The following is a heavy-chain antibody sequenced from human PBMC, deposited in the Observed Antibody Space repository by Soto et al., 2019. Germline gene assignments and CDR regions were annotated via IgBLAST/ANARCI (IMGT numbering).Heavy chain of an antibody. Sequence: SGPTLVNPTQTLTLTCTFSGFSLSTSGVGVGWIRQPPGKALEWLALIYWDDDKRYSPSLESRLTITKDTAKNQVVLTMTHMDPVDTGTYYCAHRPGFSMSFYYWGQGALVTVSS. V-gene: IGHV2-5*02. CDR3: AHRPGFSMSFYY. D-gene: IGHD3-22*01. CDR1: GFSLSTSGVG. CDR2: IYWDDDK. J-gene: IGHJ4*02.